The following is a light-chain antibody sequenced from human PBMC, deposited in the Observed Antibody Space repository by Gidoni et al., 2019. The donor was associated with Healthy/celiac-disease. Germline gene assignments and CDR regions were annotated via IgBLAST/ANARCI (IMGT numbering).Light chain of an antibody. CDR1: ALPKQY. V-gene: IGLV3-25*03. Sequence: SSELTQPPSVSVPPGQTARITCSGDALPKQYAYWYQQKPGQAPVLVIYKDSERPSGIPERFSGSSSGTTVTLTISGVQAEDEADYYCQSADSSGTLVVFGGGTKLTVL. J-gene: IGLJ2*01. CDR3: QSADSSGTLVV. CDR2: KDS.